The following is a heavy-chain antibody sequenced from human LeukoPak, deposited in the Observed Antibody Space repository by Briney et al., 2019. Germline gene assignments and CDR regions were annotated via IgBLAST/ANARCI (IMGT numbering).Heavy chain of an antibody. D-gene: IGHD6-13*01. J-gene: IGHJ4*02. V-gene: IGHV1-69*13. CDR1: GGTFSSYA. CDR2: IIPIFGTA. CDR3: ARDASSWHTAYFDY. Sequence: SVKVSCKASGGTFSSYAISWVRQAPGQGLEWVGGIIPIFGTANYAQKFQGRVTITADESTSTAYMELSSLRSEDTAVYYCARDASSWHTAYFDYWGQGTLVTVSS.